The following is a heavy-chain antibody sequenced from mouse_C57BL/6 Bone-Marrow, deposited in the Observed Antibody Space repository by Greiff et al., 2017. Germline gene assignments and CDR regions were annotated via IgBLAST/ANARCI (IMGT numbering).Heavy chain of an antibody. CDR2: IYPGGGYT. CDR1: GYTFTNYW. CDR3: ARSYYAMDY. J-gene: IGHJ4*01. Sequence: VQLVESGAELVRPGTSVKMSCKASGYTFTNYWIGWAKQRPGHGLEWIGDIYPGGGYTNYNEKFKGKATLTADKSSSTAYMQFSSLTSEDSAIYYCARSYYAMDYGGQGTSVTVTA. V-gene: IGHV1-63*01.